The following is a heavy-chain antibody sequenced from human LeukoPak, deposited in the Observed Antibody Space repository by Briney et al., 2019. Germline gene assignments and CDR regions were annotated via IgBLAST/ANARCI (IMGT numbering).Heavy chain of an antibody. CDR3: ARDEGSMGNQH. D-gene: IGHD2-21*01. Sequence: PSETLSLTSTGSGGSISSYYWSWIRQPPAKGLEWIGYIYYSGSTNYNPSLKSRVTISVDTSKNQFSLKLSSVTAADTAVYYCARDEGSMGNQHWGQGTLVTVSS. J-gene: IGHJ1*01. CDR2: IYYSGST. V-gene: IGHV4-59*01. CDR1: GGSISSYY.